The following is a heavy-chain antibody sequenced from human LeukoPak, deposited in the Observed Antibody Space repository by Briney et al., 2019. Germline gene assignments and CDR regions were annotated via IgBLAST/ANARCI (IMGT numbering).Heavy chain of an antibody. CDR2: INPNSGGT. J-gene: IGHJ4*02. CDR3: ARDLGSYYGSGSFDY. D-gene: IGHD3-10*01. CDR1: GYTFTGYY. Sequence: ASVKVSCKASGYTFTGYYMHWVRQAPGQGLEWMGWINPNSGGTNYAQKFQGRVTMTRDTSISTAYMELSRLRSDDTAVYYCARDLGSYYGSGSFDYRGQGTLVTVSS. V-gene: IGHV1-2*02.